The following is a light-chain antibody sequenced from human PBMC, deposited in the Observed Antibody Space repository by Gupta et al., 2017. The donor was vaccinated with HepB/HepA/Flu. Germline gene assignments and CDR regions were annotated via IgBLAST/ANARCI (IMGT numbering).Light chain of an antibody. J-gene: IGLJ2*01. CDR3: NSPDSSGNHLV. CDR1: SLRSYY. Sequence: SSELTQEPAVSVALGQTIRITCQGDSLRSYYASWYQQKQGQAPVLVSYGNNNRPSGIPDRISASRSGNTASLTITGAQAEDEADYYCNSPDSSGNHLVFGGGTKLTVL. V-gene: IGLV3-19*01. CDR2: GNN.